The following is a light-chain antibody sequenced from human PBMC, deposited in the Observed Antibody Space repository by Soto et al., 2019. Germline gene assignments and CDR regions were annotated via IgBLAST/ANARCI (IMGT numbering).Light chain of an antibody. CDR2: GAS. V-gene: IGKV3-15*01. Sequence: EILMTQSPATLSVSPGERATLSCRASQSVRSNLAWYQQKPGQAPRLLIYGASTRATGIPARFSGSGSGTEFILTISSLQSEDFAVYYCQQYNYWPPLTFGGGTKVEIK. CDR1: QSVRSN. CDR3: QQYNYWPPLT. J-gene: IGKJ4*01.